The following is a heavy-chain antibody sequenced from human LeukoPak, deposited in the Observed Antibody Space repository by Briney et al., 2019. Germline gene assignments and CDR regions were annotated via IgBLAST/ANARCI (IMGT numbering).Heavy chain of an antibody. CDR1: GGSISSSSYY. V-gene: IGHV4-39*07. D-gene: IGHD4-17*01. J-gene: IGHJ6*03. CDR3: ARDGYTVTDYYYYYMDV. CDR2: IYYSGST. Sequence: KSSETLSLTCTVSGGSISSSSYYWGWIRQPPGKGLEWIGSIYYSGSTYYNPSLKSRVTISVDTSKNQFSLKLSSVTAADTAVYYCARDGYTVTDYYYYYMDVWGKGTTVTVSS.